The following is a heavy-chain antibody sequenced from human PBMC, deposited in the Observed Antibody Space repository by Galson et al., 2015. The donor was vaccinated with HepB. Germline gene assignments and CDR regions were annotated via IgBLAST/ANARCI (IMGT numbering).Heavy chain of an antibody. CDR2: ISYDGSNK. CDR1: GFTFSSYG. J-gene: IGHJ4*02. D-gene: IGHD3-10*01. Sequence: LRLSCAASGFTFSSYGMHWVRQAPGKGLEWVAVISYDGSNKYYADSVKGRFTISRDNSKNTLYLQMNSLRAEDTAVYYCAKDGGSGSYYDYWGQGTLVTVSS. V-gene: IGHV3-30*18. CDR3: AKDGGSGSYYDY.